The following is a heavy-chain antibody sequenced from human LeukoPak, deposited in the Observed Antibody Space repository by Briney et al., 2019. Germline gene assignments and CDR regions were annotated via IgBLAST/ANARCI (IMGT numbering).Heavy chain of an antibody. CDR3: ASRPPYYYDSSGYITRRFTLGEYFQH. CDR1: GFTFSSYS. V-gene: IGHV3-21*01. CDR2: ISSSSSHI. D-gene: IGHD3-22*01. J-gene: IGHJ1*01. Sequence: GGSLRLSCAASGFTFSSYSMNWVRQAPGKGLEWVSCISSSSSHIYYADSVKGRFTISRDNVKNSLYLQMNSLRAEDTAVYYCASRPPYYYDSSGYITRRFTLGEYFQHWGQGTLVTVSS.